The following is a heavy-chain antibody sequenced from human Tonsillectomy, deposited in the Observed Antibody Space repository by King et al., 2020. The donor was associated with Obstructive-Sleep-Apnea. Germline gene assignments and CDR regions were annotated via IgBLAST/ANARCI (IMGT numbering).Heavy chain of an antibody. CDR1: GGSISSSYYY. CDR3: AKDKCRYETFCTTSSCHFDY. V-gene: IGHV4-39*07. Sequence: LQLQESGPGLVKPSETLSLTCTVSGGSISSSYYYWGWIRQPPGKGLEWIGSIYYSGTTYNNPSLKSRVTISVDTSKNQFSLKLSSVTAADTAVYYCAKDKCRYETFCTTSSCHFDYWGQGTLVTVSS. J-gene: IGHJ4*02. D-gene: IGHD2-2*01. CDR2: IYYSGTT.